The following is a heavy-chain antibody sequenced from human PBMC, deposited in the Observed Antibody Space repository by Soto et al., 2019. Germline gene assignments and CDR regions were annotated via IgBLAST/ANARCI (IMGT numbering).Heavy chain of an antibody. V-gene: IGHV3-30*18. D-gene: IGHD3-10*01. Sequence: GGSLRLSCAASGFTFSSYGMHWVRQAPGKVLEWVAVISYDGSNKYYADSVKGRFTISRDNSKNTLYLQMNSLRAEDTAVYYCAKRKELLWFGESYFDYWGQGXLVTVYS. CDR1: GFTFSSYG. CDR2: ISYDGSNK. CDR3: AKRKELLWFGESYFDY. J-gene: IGHJ4*02.